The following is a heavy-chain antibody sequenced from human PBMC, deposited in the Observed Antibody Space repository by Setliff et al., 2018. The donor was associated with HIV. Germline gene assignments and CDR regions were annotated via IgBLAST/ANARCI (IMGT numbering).Heavy chain of an antibody. CDR3: AKDRSGSYRTFDY. J-gene: IGHJ4*02. CDR2: VYYSGST. V-gene: IGHV4-39*07. Sequence: PSETLSLTCTVSGASSIYFWGWTRQPPGKGLEWIGSVYYSGSTYYNPSLKSRVTISMDTSKNRFSLKLNSVTAADTAVYYCAKDRSGSYRTFDYWGPGILVTVSS. D-gene: IGHD1-26*01. CDR1: GASSIYF.